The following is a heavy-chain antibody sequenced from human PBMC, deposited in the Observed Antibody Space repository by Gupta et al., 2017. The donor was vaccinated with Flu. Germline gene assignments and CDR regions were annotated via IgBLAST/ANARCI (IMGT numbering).Heavy chain of an antibody. J-gene: IGHJ6*02. D-gene: IGHD4-17*01. CDR1: GSTFSNFA. V-gene: IGHV1-69*06. CDR2: TVPMFGKP. CDR3: ARHDYGDFRRYYDYAMDV. Sequence: QVQPVQPGAEVKQPGSSVTVFCKASGSTFSNFAFLWVRQAPGQGPEWMGGTVPMFGKPNYAQKFQGRVTITADKSTSTAYMGLSSLRYEDTAVYYCARHDYGDFRRYYDYAMDVWGQGTSVTVSS.